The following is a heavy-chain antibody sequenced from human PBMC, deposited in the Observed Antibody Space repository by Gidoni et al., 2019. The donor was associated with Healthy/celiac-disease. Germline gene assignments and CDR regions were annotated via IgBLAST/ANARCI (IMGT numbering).Heavy chain of an antibody. J-gene: IGHJ6*02. V-gene: IGHV3-30*04. CDR2: ISYDGSNK. CDR1: GFTFSSYA. CDR3: ARSYYYGSGSYNLYYYGMDV. Sequence: QVQLVESGGGVVQPGRSLRLSCAASGFTFSSYAMPWVRQAPGKGLEWVAVISYDGSNKYYADSVKGRFTISRDNSKNTLYLQMNSLRAEDTAVYYCARSYYYGSGSYNLYYYGMDVWGQGTTVTVSS. D-gene: IGHD3-10*01.